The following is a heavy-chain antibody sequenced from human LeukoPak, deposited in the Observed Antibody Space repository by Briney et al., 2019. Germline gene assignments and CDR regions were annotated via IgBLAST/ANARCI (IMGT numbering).Heavy chain of an antibody. J-gene: IGHJ4*02. D-gene: IGHD4-17*01. CDR3: AKALWTTVIYYFDY. Sequence: GGSLRLSCAASGFTFSSYSMNWVRQAPGKGLEWVSYISSSSSTIYYADSVKGRFTISRDNAKNSLYLQMNSLRAEDTAIYYCAKALWTTVIYYFDYWGQGTLVTVSS. V-gene: IGHV3-48*04. CDR1: GFTFSSYS. CDR2: ISSSSSTI.